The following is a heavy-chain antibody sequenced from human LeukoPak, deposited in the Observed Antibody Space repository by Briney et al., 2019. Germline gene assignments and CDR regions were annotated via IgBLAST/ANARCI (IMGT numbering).Heavy chain of an antibody. CDR2: MNPNSGNT. V-gene: IGHV1-8*01. Sequence: ASVKVSCKASGYTFTSYDINWVRQATGQGLEWMGWMNPNSGNTGYAQKFRGRVTMTRNTSISTAFMELSSLRSEDTAVYYCARVSLAAAGNGFDYWGQGTLVTVSS. D-gene: IGHD6-13*01. CDR3: ARVSLAAAGNGFDY. CDR1: GYTFTSYD. J-gene: IGHJ4*02.